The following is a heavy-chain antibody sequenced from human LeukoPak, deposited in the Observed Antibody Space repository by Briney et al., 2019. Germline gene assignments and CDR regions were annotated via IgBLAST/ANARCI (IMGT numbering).Heavy chain of an antibody. V-gene: IGHV4-34*01. J-gene: IGHJ4*02. D-gene: IGHD3-3*01. CDR2: INHSGST. CDR1: GGSFSGYY. Sequence: PSETLSLTCAVYGGSFSGYYWSWIRQPPGKGLEWIGEINHSGSTNYNPSLKSRVTISVDTSKNQFSLKLSSVTAADTAVYYCARVGYDFWSGYYQTPYFDYWGQGTLVTVSS. CDR3: ARVGYDFWSGYYQTPYFDY.